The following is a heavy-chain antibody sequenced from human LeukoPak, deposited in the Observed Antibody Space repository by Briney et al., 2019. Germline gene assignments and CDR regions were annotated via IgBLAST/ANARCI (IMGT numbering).Heavy chain of an antibody. D-gene: IGHD3-3*01. J-gene: IGHJ4*02. V-gene: IGHV3-72*01. CDR1: GFTFSDHF. Sequence: GGSLRLSCAASGFTFSDHFMDWVRQAPGKGLEWVGRSRNKANEYTTEYAASVRGRFTISREDSKKSVYLQMDSLKTEDTAVYYCTREALGIFGIVYYFDNWGQGNPVTVSS. CDR2: SRNKANEYTT. CDR3: TREALGIFGIVYYFDN.